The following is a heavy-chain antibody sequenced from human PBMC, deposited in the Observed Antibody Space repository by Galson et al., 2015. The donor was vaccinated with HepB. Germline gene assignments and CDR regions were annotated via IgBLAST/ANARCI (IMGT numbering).Heavy chain of an antibody. CDR3: TRDAQWLLSGNDAFDI. D-gene: IGHD5-12*01. CDR2: IRGEGYGGTT. Sequence: SLRLSCAASGFTFGDYAINWFRQAPGKGLGWVGFIRGEGYGGTTEYAASVTGRFIISRDDSKSIAYLQMNSLKTEDTAVYYCTRDAQWLLSGNDAFDIWGQGTMVTVSS. V-gene: IGHV3-49*03. J-gene: IGHJ3*02. CDR1: GFTFGDYA.